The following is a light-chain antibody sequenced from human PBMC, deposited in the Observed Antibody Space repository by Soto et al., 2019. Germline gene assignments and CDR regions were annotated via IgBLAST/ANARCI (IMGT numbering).Light chain of an antibody. CDR3: QQRSNWPA. CDR1: QSVSSN. J-gene: IGKJ5*01. Sequence: EIVLTQSPATLSLSPGERATLSCRASQSVSSNLAWYQQKPGQAPRLLIYDASTRATGIPARFSGSGTGTEFTLTISRREPEDFAVYYCQQRSNWPAFGQGTRLEI. CDR2: DAS. V-gene: IGKV3D-11*02.